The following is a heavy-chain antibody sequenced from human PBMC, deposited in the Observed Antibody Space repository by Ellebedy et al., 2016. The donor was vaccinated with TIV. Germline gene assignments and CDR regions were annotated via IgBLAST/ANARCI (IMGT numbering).Heavy chain of an antibody. CDR2: IYYRGIT. D-gene: IGHD2-15*01. Sequence: MPSETLSLTCTVSGGSISGYYWSWIPQPPGKGLEWIAYIYYRGITNYNPTLKSRVTISVDTSKNQFSLQLSSVTTADTAVYYCARVVWQLPVSYAFDIWGQGTMITVSS. CDR1: GGSISGYY. J-gene: IGHJ3*02. CDR3: ARVVWQLPVSYAFDI. V-gene: IGHV4-59*01.